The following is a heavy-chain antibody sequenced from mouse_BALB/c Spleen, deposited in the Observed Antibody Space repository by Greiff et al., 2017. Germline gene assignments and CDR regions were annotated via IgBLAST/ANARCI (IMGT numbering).Heavy chain of an antibody. CDR3: ARGITTMGRMMDD. J-gene: IGHJ4*01. D-gene: IGHD2-4*01. CDR1: GFNFKGFD. Sequence: EVQLVESGAELVRPGALGKLSCKASGFNFKGFDMHWVRQRPEQGLEWVGWIDPENGNTIYDPKFQGKASITADTATNTAYLQLSSLTSEDTAVYYCARGITTMGRMMDDWGEGTSVTVSS. CDR2: IDPENGNT. V-gene: IGHV14-1*02.